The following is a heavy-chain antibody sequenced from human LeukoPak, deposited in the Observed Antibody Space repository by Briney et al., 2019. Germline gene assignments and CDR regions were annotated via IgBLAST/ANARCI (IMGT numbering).Heavy chain of an antibody. CDR2: INTDGRTI. J-gene: IGHJ4*02. CDR1: GFTFSRYW. CDR3: ARERYGDYDY. D-gene: IGHD4-17*01. V-gene: IGHV3-74*01. Sequence: GGSLRLSCAASGFTFSRYWMHWVRQAPGKGLVWVSRINTDGRTITYADSVKGRFTISRDNAKNSLYLQMNSLRTEDTAVYYCARERYGDYDYWGQGTLVTVSS.